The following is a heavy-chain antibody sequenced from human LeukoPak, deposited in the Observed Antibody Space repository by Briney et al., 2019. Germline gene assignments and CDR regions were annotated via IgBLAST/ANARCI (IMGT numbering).Heavy chain of an antibody. Sequence: SEPLSLTCTVSGYSISSGYYWSWIRQPPGKGLEWIGYIYYSGSTNYNPSLKSRVTISVDTSKNQSSLKLSSVTAADTAVYYCARVEAAGTPYAFDIWGQGTMVTVSS. CDR1: GYSISSGYY. CDR3: ARVEAAGTPYAFDI. D-gene: IGHD6-13*01. J-gene: IGHJ3*02. CDR2: IYYSGST. V-gene: IGHV4-61*01.